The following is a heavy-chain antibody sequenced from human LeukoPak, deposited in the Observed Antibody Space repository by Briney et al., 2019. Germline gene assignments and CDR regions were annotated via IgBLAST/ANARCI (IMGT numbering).Heavy chain of an antibody. CDR2: ITWDGGST. V-gene: IGHV3-43*01. D-gene: IGHD3-10*01. CDR3: AKGKNTGSYLSHVDY. Sequence: GGSLRLSCAASGFTFDDYTMHWVRQGPGKGREWVSLITWDGGSTYYADSVKGRFTISRDNSKNSLYLQMNSLRTEDTALYYCAKGKNTGSYLSHVDYWGQGTLVTVSS. J-gene: IGHJ4*02. CDR1: GFTFDDYT.